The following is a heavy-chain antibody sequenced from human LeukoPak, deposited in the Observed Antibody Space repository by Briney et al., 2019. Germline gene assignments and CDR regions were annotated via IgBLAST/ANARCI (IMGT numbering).Heavy chain of an antibody. V-gene: IGHV1-24*01. Sequence: GASVKVSCKVSGYTLTELSMHWVRQAPGKGLEWMGGFDPEDGETIYAQKFQGRVTMTEDTPTDTAYMELSSLRSEDTAVYYCATDQSGSYYYGMDVWGQGTTVTVSS. J-gene: IGHJ6*02. D-gene: IGHD1-26*01. CDR2: FDPEDGET. CDR1: GYTLTELS. CDR3: ATDQSGSYYYGMDV.